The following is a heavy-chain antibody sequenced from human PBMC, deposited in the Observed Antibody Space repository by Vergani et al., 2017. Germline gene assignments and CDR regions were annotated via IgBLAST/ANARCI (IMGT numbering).Heavy chain of an antibody. V-gene: IGHV3-11*04. D-gene: IGHD4-17*01. CDR2: MSSGDSI. J-gene: IGHJ3*02. Sequence: QVQLVESGGGLVKPGGSLRLSCAASGFTFSDHYMSWVRQAPGKGLEWISYMSSGDSIYYADSVKGRFTVSRDNTKNTLYLQMNSLRAEDTAVYHCARPSAPGDYDALDIWGQGTMVTVSS. CDR1: GFTFSDHY. CDR3: ARPSAPGDYDALDI.